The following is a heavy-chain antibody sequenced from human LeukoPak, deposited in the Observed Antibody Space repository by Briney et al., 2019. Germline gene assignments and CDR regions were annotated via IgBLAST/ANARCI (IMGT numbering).Heavy chain of an antibody. Sequence: GGSLRLPCAASGFTFSSYWMHWVRQAPGKGLVWVSRINSDGSSTSYADSVKGRFTISRDNAKNTLYLQMNSLRAEDTAVYYCARGYSSGWYLFDYWGQGTLVTVSS. D-gene: IGHD6-19*01. CDR3: ARGYSSGWYLFDY. CDR2: INSDGSST. CDR1: GFTFSSYW. J-gene: IGHJ4*02. V-gene: IGHV3-74*01.